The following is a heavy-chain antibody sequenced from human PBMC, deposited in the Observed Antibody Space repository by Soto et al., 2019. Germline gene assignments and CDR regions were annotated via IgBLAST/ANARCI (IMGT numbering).Heavy chain of an antibody. D-gene: IGHD1-26*01. CDR3: ARGPPIVGNTTPLDS. V-gene: IGHV4-59*12. CDR1: GGSISSYY. J-gene: IGHJ4*02. CDR2: IYYGGNT. Sequence: QVQLQESGPGLVKPSETLSLTCSVSGGSISSYYWSWIRQPPGKGLEWIGYIYYGGNTNYNPSLKSRVTISEDTSNNQFALTLTSVTAADTAVYFCARGPPIVGNTTPLDSWGQGTLVTVS.